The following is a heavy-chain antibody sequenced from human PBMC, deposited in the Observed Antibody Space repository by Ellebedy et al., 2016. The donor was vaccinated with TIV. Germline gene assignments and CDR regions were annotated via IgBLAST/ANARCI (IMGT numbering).Heavy chain of an antibody. D-gene: IGHD2-21*02. CDR2: ISYDGSHQ. J-gene: IGHJ4*02. CDR1: GFTFSTYG. V-gene: IGHV3-30*03. CDR3: ARDRRAWRGSGDHGDY. Sequence: GESLKISCAASGFTFSTYGMHWVRQAPGKGLEWVAVISYDGSHQYNADSVKGRFTISRDNSKNTLYLQMNSLRPEDTAVYYCARDRRAWRGSGDHGDYWGQGTLVTVSS.